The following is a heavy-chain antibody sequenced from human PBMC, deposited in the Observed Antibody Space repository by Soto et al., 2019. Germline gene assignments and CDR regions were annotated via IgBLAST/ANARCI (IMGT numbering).Heavy chain of an antibody. V-gene: IGHV1-69*01. CDR3: ARVTYYYDSSGYYYNWFDP. D-gene: IGHD3-22*01. CDR2: IIPIFGTA. CDR1: GGTFSSYA. Sequence: QVQLVQSGAEVKKPGSSVKVSCKASGGTFSSYAISWVRQAPGQGLEWMGGIIPIFGTANYAQKFQGRVTITADESTSTAYMERSSLRSEDTAVYYCARVTYYYDSSGYYYNWFDPWGQGTLVTVSS. J-gene: IGHJ5*02.